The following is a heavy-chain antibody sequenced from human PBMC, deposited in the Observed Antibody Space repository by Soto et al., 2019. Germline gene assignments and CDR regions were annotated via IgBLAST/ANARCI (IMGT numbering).Heavy chain of an antibody. D-gene: IGHD1-26*01. CDR3: ARVVGATDIDY. CDR1: GGTFSSYA. V-gene: IGHV1-69*13. J-gene: IGHJ4*02. Sequence: GASVKVSCQASGGTFSSYAISWVRQAPGQGLEWMGGSIPIFGTANYAQKFQGRVTITADDSTSTAYMELSSLRSEDTAVYYCARVVGATDIDYWGQGTLVTVSS. CDR2: SIPIFGTA.